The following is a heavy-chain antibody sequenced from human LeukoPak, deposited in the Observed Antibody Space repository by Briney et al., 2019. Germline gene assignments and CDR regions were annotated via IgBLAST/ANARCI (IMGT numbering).Heavy chain of an antibody. Sequence: GGSLRLSCAASKFTFSTSAMSWVRQASGKGLEWVSAISGSGANTYYVDSVKGRFTISRDNSKNTLYLEMSSLRSDDTAVYYCAKESQTYYDIMTGYPNYYFDYWGQGTLVTVSS. V-gene: IGHV3-23*01. D-gene: IGHD3-9*01. CDR1: KFTFSTSA. CDR2: ISGSGANT. CDR3: AKESQTYYDIMTGYPNYYFDY. J-gene: IGHJ4*02.